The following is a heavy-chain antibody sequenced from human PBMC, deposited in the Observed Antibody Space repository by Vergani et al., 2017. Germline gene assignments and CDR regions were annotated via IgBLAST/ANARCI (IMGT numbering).Heavy chain of an antibody. V-gene: IGHV3-23*01. Sequence: EVQLLESGGGLVQPGGSLRLSCAASQFTFHIYAMTWFRQAPGKGLEWVSAISGSGGSTYYADSVKGRFTISRDNSKNTLFLQMNSLRTDDTATYYCAKHFRGWGIDYWGQGTQVIVSS. CDR1: QFTFHIYA. D-gene: IGHD3-16*01. CDR3: AKHFRGWGIDY. CDR2: ISGSGGST. J-gene: IGHJ4*02.